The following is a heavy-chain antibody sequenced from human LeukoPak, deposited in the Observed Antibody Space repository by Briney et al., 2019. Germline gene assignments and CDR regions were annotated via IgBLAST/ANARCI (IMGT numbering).Heavy chain of an antibody. D-gene: IGHD3-22*01. CDR2: IYSSGST. J-gene: IGHJ4*02. CDR1: GGSISSFF. Sequence: SETLSLTCTVSGGSISSFFWSWIRHPAGEALEWIGRIYSSGSTNYNPSLKSRVTMSVDTYKNQFSLKLSAVTAADTAVYYCARVKGYDSSGFDYWGQGTLVTVSS. V-gene: IGHV4-4*07. CDR3: ARVKGYDSSGFDY.